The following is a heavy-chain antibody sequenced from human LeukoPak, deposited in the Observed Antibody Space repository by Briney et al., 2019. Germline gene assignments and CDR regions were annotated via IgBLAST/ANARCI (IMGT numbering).Heavy chain of an antibody. D-gene: IGHD3-10*01. V-gene: IGHV1-18*01. J-gene: IGHJ6*02. CDR3: ARVEAPNYYGSGRDGAGMDV. CDR1: GYTFTSFG. Sequence: WASVKVSCKASGYTFTSFGIIWVRQAPGQGLEWMGWISAYNGNTNYAQKVQGRITMTTDSSTSTAYMELRSLRSDDTAVYYCARVEAPNYYGSGRDGAGMDVWGQGTTVTVSS. CDR2: ISAYNGNT.